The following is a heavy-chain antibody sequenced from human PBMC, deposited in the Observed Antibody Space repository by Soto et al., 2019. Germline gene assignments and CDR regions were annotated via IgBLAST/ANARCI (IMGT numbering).Heavy chain of an antibody. CDR1: GFTFEDYA. Sequence: GGSLRLSCAASGFTFEDYAMHWVRQVPGKGLEWVAFISWNSVIIFYGDAVKGRFSVSRDNARNSLYLQMNGLREEDSALYYCAKDWDSSSPYHMEVWGKGTTVTVSS. V-gene: IGHV3-9*01. J-gene: IGHJ6*03. CDR2: ISWNSVII. CDR3: AKDWDSSSPYHMEV. D-gene: IGHD2-2*01.